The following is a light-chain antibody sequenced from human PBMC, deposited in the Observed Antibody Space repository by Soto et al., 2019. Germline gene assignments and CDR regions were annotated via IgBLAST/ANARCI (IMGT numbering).Light chain of an antibody. CDR1: TGPVTNLQY. CDR2: DTT. V-gene: IGLV7-46*01. CDR3: LLYYTGARV. J-gene: IGLJ2*01. Sequence: QSVVTQEPSLTVSPGGTVTLTCGSSTGPVTNLQYPYWFQVRPGQAPRTLIYDTTMKHSWTPARFSGSLLGGKAALTLSGAQPEDEAEYYCLLYYTGARVFGGGTKVTVL.